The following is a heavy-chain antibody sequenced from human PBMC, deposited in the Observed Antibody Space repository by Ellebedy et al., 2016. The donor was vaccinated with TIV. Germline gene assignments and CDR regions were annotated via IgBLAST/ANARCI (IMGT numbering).Heavy chain of an antibody. D-gene: IGHD2-2*01. Sequence: ASVKVSXXASGYTFTSYGISWVRQAPGQGLEWMGWISAYNGNTNYAQKLQGRVTMTTDTSTSTAYMELRSLRSDDTAVYYCARNIVVVPAAMPEGDDCWGQGTLVTVSS. CDR2: ISAYNGNT. J-gene: IGHJ4*02. CDR3: ARNIVVVPAAMPEGDDC. CDR1: GYTFTSYG. V-gene: IGHV1-18*01.